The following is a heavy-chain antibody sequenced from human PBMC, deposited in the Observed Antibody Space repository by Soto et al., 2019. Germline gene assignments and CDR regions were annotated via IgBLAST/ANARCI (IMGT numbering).Heavy chain of an antibody. CDR2: ITNAGHST. CDR1: GFTFSSFA. J-gene: IGHJ4*02. V-gene: IGHV3-23*01. CDR3: VRGGPRDGYRDLDY. D-gene: IGHD5-18*01. Sequence: EVQLLESGGDLVQPGGSLRLSCAASGFTFSSFAMTWVRQSPGKGLEWVSAITNAGHSTYYVDSVKGRFTITRDNSRNTLYLQMSSLRAEDTAVYYCVRGGPRDGYRDLDYWGQGTQVTVSS.